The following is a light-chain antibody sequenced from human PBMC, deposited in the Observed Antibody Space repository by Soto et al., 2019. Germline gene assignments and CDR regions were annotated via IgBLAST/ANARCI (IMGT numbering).Light chain of an antibody. CDR3: LQTLITPLT. CDR1: RSISSH. Sequence: IQMTQSPPSLFASAGDRVSITCRASRSISSHLNWYQQKPGEAPRLVVYAASSLQSGVPSRFSGSGLGTDFTLTIRSLQAEDSASYYCLQTLITPLTFGQGTRLEIK. CDR2: AAS. J-gene: IGKJ5*01. V-gene: IGKV1-39*01.